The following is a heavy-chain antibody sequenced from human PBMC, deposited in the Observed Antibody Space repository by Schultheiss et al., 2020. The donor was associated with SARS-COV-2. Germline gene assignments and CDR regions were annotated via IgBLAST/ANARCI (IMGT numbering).Heavy chain of an antibody. CDR1: GFTFSSYA. V-gene: IGHV3-30*04. J-gene: IGHJ4*02. D-gene: IGHD6-19*01. Sequence: GESLKISCAASGFTFSSYAMHWVRQAPGKGLEWVAVISYDGSNKYYADSVKGRFTISRDNSKNTLYLQMNSLRAEDTALYYCARDYSSGYLDYWGQGTLVTVSS. CDR3: ARDYSSGYLDY. CDR2: ISYDGSNK.